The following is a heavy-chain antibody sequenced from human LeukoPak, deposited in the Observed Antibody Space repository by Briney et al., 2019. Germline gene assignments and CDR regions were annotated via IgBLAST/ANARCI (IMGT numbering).Heavy chain of an antibody. V-gene: IGHV3-64D*06. J-gene: IGHJ4*02. CDR3: AKGSSYFYDSSDYRLDY. Sequence: PGGSLRLSCSASGLTFRSYAMHWVRQAPGKGLECVSGITGNGGGTFYADSVKGRFTISRDNFKNTPYLQMSSLRAEDTAVYYCAKGSSYFYDSSDYRLDYWGQGTLVTVSS. D-gene: IGHD3-22*01. CDR1: GLTFRSYA. CDR2: ITGNGGGT.